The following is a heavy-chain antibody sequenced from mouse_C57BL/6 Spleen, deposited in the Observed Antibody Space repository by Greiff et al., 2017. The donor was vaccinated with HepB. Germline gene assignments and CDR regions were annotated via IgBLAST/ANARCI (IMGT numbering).Heavy chain of an antibody. D-gene: IGHD1-1*01. CDR1: GYAFSSYW. CDR3: ARGGSSYWYFDV. Sequence: VQLQQSGAELVKPGASVKISCKASGYAFSSYWMNWVKQRPGKGLERIGQIYPGDGDTNYNGKFKGKATLTADKSSSTAYMQLSSLPAEDAAVYFCARGGSSYWYFDVWGKGTTVTVSS. J-gene: IGHJ1*03. CDR2: IYPGDGDT. V-gene: IGHV1-80*01.